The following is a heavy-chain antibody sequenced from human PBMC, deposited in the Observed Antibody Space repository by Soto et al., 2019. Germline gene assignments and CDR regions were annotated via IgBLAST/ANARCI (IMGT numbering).Heavy chain of an antibody. D-gene: IGHD1-26*01. J-gene: IGHJ3*02. CDR3: AKDKGGSYDPADAFDI. Sequence: GGSLRLSCVASGYTFSSYAIVWVRQSPGKGLEWVAISWHDGSKAYYADSVTGRLTISRDNSKNTLYLQMNSLRAEDTAVYYCAKDKGGSYDPADAFDIWGQGTMVTVSS. CDR2: SWHDGSKA. CDR1: GYTFSSYA. V-gene: IGHV3-33*06.